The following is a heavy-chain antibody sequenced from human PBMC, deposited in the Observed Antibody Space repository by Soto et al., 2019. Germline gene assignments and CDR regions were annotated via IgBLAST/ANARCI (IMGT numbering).Heavy chain of an antibody. V-gene: IGHV1-2*04. CDR1: GYTFTGYY. CDR3: ARSYFLTGYCPDAFDI. D-gene: IGHD3-9*01. CDR2: INPNSGGT. Sequence: QVQLVQSGAEVKKPGASVKVSCKASGYTFTGYYMHWVRQAPGQGLEWMGWINPNSGGTNYAQKFQGWVTMNRDTSISTDSMDLSRLRSDGTAVYYCARSYFLTGYCPDAFDIWGQGTMVTVSS. J-gene: IGHJ3*02.